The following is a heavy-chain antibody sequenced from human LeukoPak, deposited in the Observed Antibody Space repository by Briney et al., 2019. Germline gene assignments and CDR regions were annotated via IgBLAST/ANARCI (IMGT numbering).Heavy chain of an antibody. V-gene: IGHV4-38-2*01. Sequence: SETLSLTCAVSGYSISSGYYWGWIRQPPGKGLEWIGSIYHSESTYYNPSLKSRVTISVDTSKNQFSLKLSSVTAADTAVYYCARHSSGSYYTILYYYYYYMDVWGKGTTVTVSS. CDR1: GYSISSGYY. CDR2: IYHSEST. J-gene: IGHJ6*03. D-gene: IGHD3-10*01. CDR3: ARHSSGSYYTILYYYYYYMDV.